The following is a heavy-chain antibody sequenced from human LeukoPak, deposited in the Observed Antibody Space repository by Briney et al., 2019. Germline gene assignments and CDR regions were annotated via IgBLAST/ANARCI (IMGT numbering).Heavy chain of an antibody. CDR2: IYPGDSDT. CDR3: ARSVQLWNGATDY. CDR1: GYSFTSYW. D-gene: IGHD5-18*01. V-gene: IGHV5-51*01. Sequence: GESLKISCKGSGYSFTSYWIGWVRQMPGKGLEWMGIIYPGDSDTRYSPSIQGQVTISADKSISTAYLQWSSLKASDTAMYYCARSVQLWNGATDYWGQGTLVTVSS. J-gene: IGHJ4*02.